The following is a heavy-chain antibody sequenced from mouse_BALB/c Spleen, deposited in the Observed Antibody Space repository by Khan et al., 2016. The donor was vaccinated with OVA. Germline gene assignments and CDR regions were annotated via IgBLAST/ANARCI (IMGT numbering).Heavy chain of an antibody. Sequence: EVELVESGGDFVRPGGSLKLSCAASGFTFSTYGMSWVRQTPDKRLEWVATINTGGAYTYYTDTVKGRFTISRDNAKNTLYLQLSSLKSEDTAIYYCARLAYYYNSEGFAYWGRGTLVTVSA. J-gene: IGHJ3*01. V-gene: IGHV5-6*01. CDR1: GFTFSTYG. CDR3: ARLAYYYNSEGFAY. CDR2: INTGGAYT. D-gene: IGHD1-1*01.